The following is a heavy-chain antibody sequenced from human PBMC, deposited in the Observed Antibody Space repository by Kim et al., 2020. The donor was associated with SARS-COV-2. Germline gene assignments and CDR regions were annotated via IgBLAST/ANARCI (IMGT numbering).Heavy chain of an antibody. J-gene: IGHJ6*02. D-gene: IGHD3-10*01. V-gene: IGHV3-30*02. CDR3: AKDYYYGSGSFFSNGMDV. Sequence: KSRFNIARDNSKSTLYLQMNSLIAEDTAVYYCAKDYYYGSGSFFSNGMDVWGQGTTVTVSS.